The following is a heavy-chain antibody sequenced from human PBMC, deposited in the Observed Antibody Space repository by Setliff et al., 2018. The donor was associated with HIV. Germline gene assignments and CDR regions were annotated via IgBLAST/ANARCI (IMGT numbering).Heavy chain of an antibody. J-gene: IGHJ4*02. Sequence: LETLSLTCTVSGGSISSYYWSWIRQPPGKGLEWIGYIYTSGSVNYNPSLNSRVTISVDTSKNQFSLKVNSVTAADTAVYYCAGSPRIGVAGEFEYWGQGTLVTVSS. D-gene: IGHD6-19*01. CDR1: GGSISSYY. CDR3: AGSPRIGVAGEFEY. CDR2: IYTSGSV. V-gene: IGHV4-4*09.